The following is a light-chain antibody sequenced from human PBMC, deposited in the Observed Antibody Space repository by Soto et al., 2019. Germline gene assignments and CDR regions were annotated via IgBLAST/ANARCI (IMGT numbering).Light chain of an antibody. J-gene: IGLJ2*01. V-gene: IGLV1-40*01. CDR3: QSYDSSLSVVV. CDR1: SSNIGAGYD. Sequence: QSVLTQPPSVSGAPGQRVTISCTGSSSNIGAGYDVHWYQQLPGTAPKLLIYGNSNRPSGVPDRFFGSKSGTSASLAITGLQDEDEADYYCQSYDSSLSVVVFGGGTKLTVL. CDR2: GNS.